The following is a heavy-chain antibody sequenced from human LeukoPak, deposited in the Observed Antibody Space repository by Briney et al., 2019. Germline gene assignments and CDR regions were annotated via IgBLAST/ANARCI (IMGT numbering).Heavy chain of an antibody. CDR2: VKEDGSAK. Sequence: TGGSLRLSCAASGLTFTTYWMTWVRQAPGRGLEWVANVKEDGSAKYYVDSVKGRFTVSRDNAKNSLFLQMNSLTVEDTAVYYCARGGAFFDYWGQGTLVTVSS. CDR1: GLTFTTYW. J-gene: IGHJ4*02. V-gene: IGHV3-7*01. D-gene: IGHD3-3*02. CDR3: ARGGAFFDY.